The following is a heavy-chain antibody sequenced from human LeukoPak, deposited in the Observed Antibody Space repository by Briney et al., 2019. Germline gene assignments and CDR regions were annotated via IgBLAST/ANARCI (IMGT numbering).Heavy chain of an antibody. V-gene: IGHV3-30*02. D-gene: IGHD4-17*01. CDR1: GFTFSSYA. CDR2: IRYDGSNK. Sequence: GGSLRLSCAASGFTFSSYAMSWVRQAPGKGLEWVAFIRYDGSNKYYADSVKGRFTISRDNSKNTLYLQMNSLRAEDTAVYYCAKDYGDYGLGGSYFDYWGQGTLVTVSS. J-gene: IGHJ4*02. CDR3: AKDYGDYGLGGSYFDY.